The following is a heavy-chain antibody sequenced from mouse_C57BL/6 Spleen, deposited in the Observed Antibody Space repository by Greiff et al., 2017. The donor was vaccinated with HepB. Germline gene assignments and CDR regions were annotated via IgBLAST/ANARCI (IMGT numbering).Heavy chain of an antibody. D-gene: IGHD1-3*01. J-gene: IGHJ2*01. CDR3: ARGSSFDY. CDR1: GYAFSSSW. CDR2: IYPGDGAT. V-gene: IGHV1-82*01. Sequence: VQLQQSGPELVKPGASVKISCKASGYAFSSSWMNWVKQRPGKGLEWIGRIYPGDGATNYNGKFKGKATLTADKASSTAYMQLSSLTSEDSAVYFCARGSSFDYWGQGTTLTVSS.